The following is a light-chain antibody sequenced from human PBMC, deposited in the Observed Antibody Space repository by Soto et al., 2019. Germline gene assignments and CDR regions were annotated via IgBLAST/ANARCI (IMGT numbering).Light chain of an antibody. Sequence: QPVLTKSPSASASLGASVKFTCTLSSGHSSYAIAWHQQQPEKGPRYLMKLNSDGSHSKGDGIPDRFSGSSSGAERYLTISSLQSEDEADYYCQTWGTGIHVFGTGTKLTVL. V-gene: IGLV4-69*01. CDR1: SGHSSYA. CDR2: LNSDGSH. CDR3: QTWGTGIHV. J-gene: IGLJ1*01.